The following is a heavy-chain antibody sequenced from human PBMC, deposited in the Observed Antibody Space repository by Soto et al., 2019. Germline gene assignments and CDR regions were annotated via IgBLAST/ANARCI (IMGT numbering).Heavy chain of an antibody. J-gene: IGHJ6*02. CDR1: EYSFSTYR. V-gene: IGHV5-51*01. D-gene: IGHD3-3*01. CDR3: ARQIRNYDSWSNTYYYYGLDV. CDR2: IYPGDSDT. Sequence: PGESLKISCKGSEYSFSTYRIAWVRQIPGEVLEWVGIIYPGDSDTRYSPSFQGQVTISADKSISTAHLQWSSLKASDTAMYYCARQIRNYDSWSNTYYYYGLDVWGQGTSVTVSS.